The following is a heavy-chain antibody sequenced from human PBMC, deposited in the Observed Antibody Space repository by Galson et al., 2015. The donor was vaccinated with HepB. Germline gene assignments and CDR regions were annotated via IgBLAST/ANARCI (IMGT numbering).Heavy chain of an antibody. V-gene: IGHV1-2*02. CDR2: INPKSGDT. D-gene: IGHD6-6*01. Sequence: SVKVSCKASGYTFTDSYMHWVRQAPGQGLGWMGWINPKSGDTKYSQKFQGRVTMTRDTSISTAYMELSRLRSDDTAVYYCTRGGGRSSSPWGYWGQGTLVTFSSGSASAPTLFPPYGMDVWGQGTTVTVSS. CDR1: GYTFTDSY. CDR3: TRGGGRSSSPWGYWGQGTLVTFSSGSASAPTLFPPYGMDV. J-gene: IGHJ6*02.